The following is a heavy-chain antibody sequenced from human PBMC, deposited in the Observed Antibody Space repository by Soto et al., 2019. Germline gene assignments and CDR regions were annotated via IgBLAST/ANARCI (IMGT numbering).Heavy chain of an antibody. CDR2: IYHSGTT. J-gene: IGHJ1*01. Sequence: LSLTCDVSGGSIINNYWWAWIRQSPGKGLVWIGSIYHSGTTYYNPSLESRATISVDTSESRFALKLSSVTAADSAVYFCARLAYSGYLQTWGQGSLVTVSS. D-gene: IGHD1-26*01. CDR1: GGSIINNYW. CDR3: ARLAYSGYLQT. V-gene: IGHV4-38-2*01.